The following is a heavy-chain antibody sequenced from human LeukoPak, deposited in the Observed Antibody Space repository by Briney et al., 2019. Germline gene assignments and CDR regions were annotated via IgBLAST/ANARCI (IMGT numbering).Heavy chain of an antibody. J-gene: IGHJ2*01. CDR1: GFTFSAHW. Sequence: GSLRLSCAASGFTFSAHWMSWVRQPPGKGLEWIGSIYYSGSTYYNPSLKSRVTISVDTSKNQFSLKLSSVTAADTAVYYCARAISGWYGYWYFDLWGRGTLVTVSS. CDR2: IYYSGST. V-gene: IGHV4-4*02. CDR3: ARAISGWYGYWYFDL. D-gene: IGHD6-19*01.